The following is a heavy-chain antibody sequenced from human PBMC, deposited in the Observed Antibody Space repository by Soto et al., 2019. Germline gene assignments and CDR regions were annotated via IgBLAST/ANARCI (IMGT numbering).Heavy chain of an antibody. CDR3: ARDWPNPFPSSSWYVSDY. CDR2: IKQDGSEK. D-gene: IGHD6-13*01. J-gene: IGHJ4*02. Sequence: PGGSLRLSCAASGFTFSNYWMSLVRQAQGKGLEWVANIKQDGSEKYYVDSVKGRFTISRDNAKNSLYLQMNSLRAEDTAVYYCARDWPNPFPSSSWYVSDYWGQGTLVTVSS. CDR1: GFTFSNYW. V-gene: IGHV3-7*05.